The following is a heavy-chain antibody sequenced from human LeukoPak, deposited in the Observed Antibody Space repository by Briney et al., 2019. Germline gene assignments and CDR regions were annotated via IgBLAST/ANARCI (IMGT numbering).Heavy chain of an antibody. D-gene: IGHD3-9*01. V-gene: IGHV3-43*02. Sequence: GGSLRLSCAASGFAFDDYAMHWVRHAPGEGLGWISLISGDGYYTYYGDSVKGGFTISRDNSKNSLYLQLNSLRTEDTALYYCAKVLRYFDSSSAGYYYYGIDVWGQGTTVTVSS. J-gene: IGHJ6*02. CDR2: ISGDGYYT. CDR3: AKVLRYFDSSSAGYYYYGIDV. CDR1: GFAFDDYA.